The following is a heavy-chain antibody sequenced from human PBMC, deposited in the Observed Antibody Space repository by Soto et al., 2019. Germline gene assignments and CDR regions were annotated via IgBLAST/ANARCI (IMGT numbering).Heavy chain of an antibody. Sequence: GGSLRLSCAASEFTFSTYTMNWVRQAPGKGLEWVSSISSSSSYIYYADSVKGRFTISRDNAKNSLYLQMNSLRAEDTAVYYCARDKVIGFVDYYYCGIDGSGQGTSVTVSS. CDR3: ARDKVIGFVDYYYCGIDG. J-gene: IGHJ6*02. CDR2: ISSSSSYI. CDR1: EFTFSTYT. V-gene: IGHV3-21*01. D-gene: IGHD3-22*01.